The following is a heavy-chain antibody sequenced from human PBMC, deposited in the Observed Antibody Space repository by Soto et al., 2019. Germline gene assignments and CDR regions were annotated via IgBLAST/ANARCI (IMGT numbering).Heavy chain of an antibody. CDR1: GLTLSDYS. Sequence: DVQLVESGGGLVQPGGSLRLACGASGLTLSDYSLVWVRQAQGKGLEWVSHIVSGGSKDYTDSVRGRFTISREDAKNSLYLQMSNLRVEDTAVYYCATARMRFMEWQLTGYQHYYYMDVWGKGTTVTVSS. V-gene: IGHV3-48*01. CDR2: IVSGGSK. CDR3: ATARMRFMEWQLTGYQHYYYMDV. J-gene: IGHJ6*03. D-gene: IGHD3-3*01.